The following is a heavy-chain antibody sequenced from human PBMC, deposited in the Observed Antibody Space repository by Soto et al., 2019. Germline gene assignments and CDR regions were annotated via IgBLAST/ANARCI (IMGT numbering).Heavy chain of an antibody. CDR3: ARGGGSDSFDY. V-gene: IGHV4-30-2*01. D-gene: IGHD1-26*01. CDR2: INHLETT. Sequence: SETLSLTCTVSGGSVSSGSYYWSWIRQTPGKGLEWIGYINHLETTFYNPSFESRLTLSIDRAKNQFSLKLHSMSAADRAVYFCARGGGSDSFDYWGQGILVTVSS. CDR1: GGSVSSGSYY. J-gene: IGHJ4*02.